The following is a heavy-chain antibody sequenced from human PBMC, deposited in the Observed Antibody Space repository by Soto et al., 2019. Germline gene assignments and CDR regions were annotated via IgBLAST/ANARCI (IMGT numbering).Heavy chain of an antibody. CDR1: GFSFDNYA. J-gene: IGHJ4*02. V-gene: IGHV3-23*01. D-gene: IGHD3-10*01. CDR3: AHDRMLGLGTYSPFPS. Sequence: EVKLLESGGGLAQPGGSLRLSCAGSGFSFDNYAMSWVRQAPGKGLEWVSGISGSGASIDYADSVKGRFTISRDNSKNTLYLQMNRTRAEDTAHYYWAHDRMLGLGTYSPFPSWGQGTQVTVSS. CDR2: ISGSGASI.